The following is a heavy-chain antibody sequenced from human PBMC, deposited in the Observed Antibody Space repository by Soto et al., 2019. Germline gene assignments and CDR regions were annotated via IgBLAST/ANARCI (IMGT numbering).Heavy chain of an antibody. CDR2: INPSGGST. CDR3: AREGYYYDSSGYAN. Sequence: ASVKVSCKASGYTFTSYGISWVRQAPGQGLEWMGIINPSGGSTNYAQKLQGRVTMTRDTSTSTVYMELSSLRSEDTAVYYCAREGYYYDSSGYANWGQGTLVTVPQ. V-gene: IGHV1-46*01. D-gene: IGHD3-22*01. CDR1: GYTFTSYG. J-gene: IGHJ4*02.